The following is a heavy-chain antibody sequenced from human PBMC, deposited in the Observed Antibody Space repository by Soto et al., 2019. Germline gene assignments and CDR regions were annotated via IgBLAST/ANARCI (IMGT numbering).Heavy chain of an antibody. CDR2: ISGSRGTT. Sequence: EVQLLESGGGLVQPGGSLRLSCAASGFTFSSYAMSWVRQAPGKGLEWVSSISGSRGTTYYADSVKGRFTISRDNSKETLYLQMNSLRAEETGVYYCAKDLGYRSFCSGGSCYSFDYWGQGTLVTVSS. J-gene: IGHJ4*02. V-gene: IGHV3-23*01. D-gene: IGHD2-15*01. CDR3: AKDLGYRSFCSGGSCYSFDY. CDR1: GFTFSSYA.